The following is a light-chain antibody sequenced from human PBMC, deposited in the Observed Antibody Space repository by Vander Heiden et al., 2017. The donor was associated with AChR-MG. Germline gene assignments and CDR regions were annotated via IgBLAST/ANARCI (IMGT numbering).Light chain of an antibody. CDR2: ESS. CDR3: QQYVNRPYT. J-gene: IGKJ2*01. CDR1: GGVSSN. V-gene: IGKV3-15*01. Sequence: EIVMTQSPATLSVSPGERATLSCRASGGVSSNLAWYQQRPGQAPRLLIYESSTRAAGIPARFSGSGSGTEFTLTVSSLQSEDFAVFYCQQYVNRPYTFGQGTKVEIK.